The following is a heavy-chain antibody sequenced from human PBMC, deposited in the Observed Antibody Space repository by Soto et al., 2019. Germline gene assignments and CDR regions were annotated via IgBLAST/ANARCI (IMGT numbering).Heavy chain of an antibody. CDR2: IYSGGST. J-gene: IGHJ4*02. Sequence: GGYLRLSCAASGFTVSNNYMSWVRQAPGKGLEWVSLIYSGGSTFYADSVKGRFTISRDNSKNTLFLQMNTLPAVDTAVYFCASYTSLDYWGQVPLLTASS. V-gene: IGHV3-53*01. CDR3: ASYTSLDY. CDR1: GFTVSNNY. D-gene: IGHD2-2*02.